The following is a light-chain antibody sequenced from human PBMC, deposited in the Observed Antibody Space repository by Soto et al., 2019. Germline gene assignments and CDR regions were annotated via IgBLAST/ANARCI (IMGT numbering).Light chain of an antibody. CDR2: YIS. V-gene: IGKV3D-15*01. CDR1: QSAGNF. CDR3: QQHNQWPIT. J-gene: IGKJ5*01. Sequence: IVMTQSPATLSVSPGERASLSCRASQSAGNFLAWYQQKPGQAPRLLIYYISTRATGIPARFSGSGSGTEFTLTINSLQSEDSAVYYCQQHNQWPITFGQGTRLEIK.